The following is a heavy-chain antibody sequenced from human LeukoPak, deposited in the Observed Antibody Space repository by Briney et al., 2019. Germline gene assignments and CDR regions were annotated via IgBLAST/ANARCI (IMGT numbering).Heavy chain of an antibody. J-gene: IGHJ4*02. V-gene: IGHV4-39*07. CDR3: AREGGTRLDY. Sequence: SETLSLTCTVSGGSISSRSYYWGWIRQPPGKGLEWIGSIYYSGSTYYNPSLKSRVTISVDTSKNQFSLKLSSVTAADTAVYYCAREGGTRLDYWGQGTLVTVSS. CDR2: IYYSGST. D-gene: IGHD1-26*01. CDR1: GGSISSRSYY.